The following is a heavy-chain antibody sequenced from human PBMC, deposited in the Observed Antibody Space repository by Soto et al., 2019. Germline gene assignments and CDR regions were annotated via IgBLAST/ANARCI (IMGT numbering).Heavy chain of an antibody. CDR1: GDSVSSDSYY. Sequence: SETLSLTCTVSGDSVSSDSYYWSWIRQPPGKALEWIGYIYHDGTTSYNPSLQSRVTMSINTSKNQFSLKLSSVTAADTAIYYCAREGGVLRLSNWLDPWGQGTLVTVS. CDR2: IYHDGTT. CDR3: AREGGVLRLSNWLDP. J-gene: IGHJ5*02. V-gene: IGHV4-61*01. D-gene: IGHD3-3*01.